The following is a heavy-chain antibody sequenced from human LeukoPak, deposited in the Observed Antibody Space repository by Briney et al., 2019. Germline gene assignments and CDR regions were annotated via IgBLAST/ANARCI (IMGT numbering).Heavy chain of an antibody. D-gene: IGHD3-16*02. J-gene: IGHJ4*02. CDR3: ARGPSSYYVWGSYRSENCFDY. Sequence: SETLSLTCTVYGGSFSGYYWSWIRQPPGKGLEWIGEINHSGSTNYNPSLKSRVTISVDTSKNQFSLKLSSVTAADTAVYYCARGPSSYYVWGSYRSENCFDYWGQGTLVTVSS. CDR2: INHSGST. V-gene: IGHV4-34*01. CDR1: GGSFSGYY.